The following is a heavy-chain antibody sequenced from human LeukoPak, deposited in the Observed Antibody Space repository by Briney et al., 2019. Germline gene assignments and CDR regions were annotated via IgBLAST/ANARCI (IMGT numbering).Heavy chain of an antibody. CDR3: ARDSGSYTSLDY. Sequence: GASVKVSCKASGYTFTSYYMHWVRQVPGQGLEWMGIINPSGGSTSHAQKFQGRVTMTRDMSTSTVYMELSSLRSEDTAVYYCARDSGSYTSLDYWGQGTLVTVSS. V-gene: IGHV1-46*01. CDR1: GYTFTSYY. CDR2: INPSGGST. D-gene: IGHD1-26*01. J-gene: IGHJ4*02.